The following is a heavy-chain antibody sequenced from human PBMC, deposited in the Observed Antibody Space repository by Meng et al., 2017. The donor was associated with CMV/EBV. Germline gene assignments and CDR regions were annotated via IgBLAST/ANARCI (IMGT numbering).Heavy chain of an antibody. V-gene: IGHV3-48*03. CDR1: GFTFSSYE. D-gene: IGHD2-2*01. J-gene: IGHJ6*02. CDR3: ARDDATSYYYYYGMDV. CDR2: ISSSGSTI. Sequence: GGSLRLSCAASGFTFSSYEMNWVRQAPGKGLEWVSYISSSGSTIYYADSVKGRFTISRDNAKNSLYLQMNSLRAEDTAVHYCARDDATSYYYYYGMDVWGQGTTVTVSS.